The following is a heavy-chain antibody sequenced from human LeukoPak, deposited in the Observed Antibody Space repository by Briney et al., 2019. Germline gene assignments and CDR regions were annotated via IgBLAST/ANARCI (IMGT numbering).Heavy chain of an antibody. CDR2: IWYDGGNK. Sequence: GGSLRLSCAASGFTFSLYGVHWVRQAPGKGLEWVAVIWYDGGNKYYADSVKGRFTISRDNSKNTVYLQMNSLRAEDTAVYYCGRVYCTGGSCYGPFDYWGQGTLVTVSS. D-gene: IGHD2-15*01. CDR1: GFTFSLYG. V-gene: IGHV3-33*01. J-gene: IGHJ4*02. CDR3: GRVYCTGGSCYGPFDY.